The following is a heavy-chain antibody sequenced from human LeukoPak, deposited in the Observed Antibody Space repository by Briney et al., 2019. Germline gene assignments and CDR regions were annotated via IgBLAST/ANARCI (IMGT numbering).Heavy chain of an antibody. CDR1: GFTFSSYG. CDR3: AKKNGDYFDY. V-gene: IGHV3-30*18. Sequence: RGSLRLSCAASGFTFSSYGMHWVRQAPGKGLEWVAVISYDGSNKYYADSVKGRFTISRDNSKNTLYLQMNSLRAEDTAVYYCAKKNGDYFDYWGQGTLVTVSS. J-gene: IGHJ4*02. D-gene: IGHD4-17*01. CDR2: ISYDGSNK.